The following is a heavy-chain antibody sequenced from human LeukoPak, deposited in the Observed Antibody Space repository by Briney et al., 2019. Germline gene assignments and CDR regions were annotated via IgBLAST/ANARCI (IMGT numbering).Heavy chain of an antibody. D-gene: IGHD6-6*01. V-gene: IGHV1-69*04. CDR1: GGTFSSYA. J-gene: IGHJ6*03. CDR2: IIPILGIA. CDR3: ARERGLAARPGDYYYYYYMDV. Sequence: SVKVSCKASGGTFSSYAISWVRQAPGQGLEWMGRIIPILGIANYAQKFQGRVTITTDESTSTAYMELSSLSSEDTAVYYCARERGLAARPGDYYYYYYMDVWGKGTTVTVSS.